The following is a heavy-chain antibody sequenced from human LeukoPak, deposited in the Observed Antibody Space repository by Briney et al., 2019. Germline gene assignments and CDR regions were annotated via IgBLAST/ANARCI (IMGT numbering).Heavy chain of an antibody. D-gene: IGHD3-10*01. CDR2: INPNSGGT. CDR3: ARDGDYYGSGSGAFDI. V-gene: IGHV1-2*04. CDR1: GYTFTGYY. Sequence: GASVKVSCKASGYTFTGYYMHWVRQAPGQGLEWVGWINPNSGGTNYAQKFQGWVTMTRDTSISTAYMELSRLRSDDTAVYYCARDGDYYGSGSGAFDIWGQGTMVTVSP. J-gene: IGHJ3*02.